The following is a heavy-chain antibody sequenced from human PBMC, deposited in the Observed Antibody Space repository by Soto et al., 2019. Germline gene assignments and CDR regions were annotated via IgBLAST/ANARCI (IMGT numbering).Heavy chain of an antibody. D-gene: IGHD5-12*01. CDR3: AREPGYSGYDFPHY. CDR1: GFTFSSYA. Sequence: PGGSLRLSCAASGFTFSSYAMHWVRQAPGKGLEWVAVISYDGSNKYYADSVKGRFTISRDNSKNTLYLQMNSLRAEDTAVHYCAREPGYSGYDFPHYWGHGTLVTVSS. J-gene: IGHJ4*01. V-gene: IGHV3-30-3*01. CDR2: ISYDGSNK.